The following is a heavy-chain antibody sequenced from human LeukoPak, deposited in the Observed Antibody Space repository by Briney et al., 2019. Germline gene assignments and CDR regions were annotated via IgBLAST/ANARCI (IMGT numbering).Heavy chain of an antibody. CDR2: ISAYNGNT. V-gene: IGHV1-18*01. J-gene: IGHJ6*02. Sequence: ASVKVPCKASGYTFTSYGISWVRQAPGQGLEWMGWISAYNGNTNYAQKLQGRVTMTTDTSTSTAYMELRSLRSDDTAVYYCARALPTPYCSSTSCPTYYYYYYGMDVWGQGTTVTVSS. D-gene: IGHD2-2*01. CDR1: GYTFTSYG. CDR3: ARALPTPYCSSTSCPTYYYYYYGMDV.